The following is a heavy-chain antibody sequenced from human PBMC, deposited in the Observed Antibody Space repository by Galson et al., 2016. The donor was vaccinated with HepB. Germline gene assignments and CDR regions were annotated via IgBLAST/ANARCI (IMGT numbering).Heavy chain of an antibody. CDR1: GYSFSTYW. CDR2: IYPGDSDT. Sequence: QSGAEVKKPGESLKITCKSSGYSFSTYWIGWVRQMSGKGLEWMGVIYPGDSDTKYSQSFEGQVTIPADQSISTAYLQWSSLKASDTAIYYCVRQDTNYYDVLTGYSTAQGGAFDVWGQGTVVSVSS. J-gene: IGHJ3*01. CDR3: VRQDTNYYDVLTGYSTAQGGAFDV. D-gene: IGHD3-9*01. V-gene: IGHV5-51*01.